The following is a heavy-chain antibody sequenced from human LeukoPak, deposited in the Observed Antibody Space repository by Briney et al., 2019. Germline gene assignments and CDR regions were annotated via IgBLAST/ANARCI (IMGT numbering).Heavy chain of an antibody. D-gene: IGHD5-18*01. CDR2: IYYSGST. CDR3: ARHPGGYSYGFLDY. CDR1: GGSISRYY. Sequence: PSETLSLTCTLSGGSISRYYWSWIRQPPAKGLEWIGYIYYSGSTNYNPSLKSRVTISVDPSENQFSLKLSSVTAADTAVYYCARHPGGYSYGFLDYWGQGALVTVSS. V-gene: IGHV4-59*08. J-gene: IGHJ4*02.